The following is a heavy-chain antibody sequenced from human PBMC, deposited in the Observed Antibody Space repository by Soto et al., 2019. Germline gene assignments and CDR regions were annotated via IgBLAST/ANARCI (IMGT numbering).Heavy chain of an antibody. J-gene: IGHJ4*02. Sequence: GGSLILSCAASGFTFSTNAMNWVRQATGKGLEWVSGISGSGATTYYADSVKGRFTISRDNSKNTVYLQMSSLRAEDTAVYYCARDPPLSMIVVVGVDDFWGQGTLVTVSS. CDR2: ISGSGATT. V-gene: IGHV3-23*01. CDR1: GFTFSTNA. CDR3: ARDPPLSMIVVVGVDDF. D-gene: IGHD3-22*01.